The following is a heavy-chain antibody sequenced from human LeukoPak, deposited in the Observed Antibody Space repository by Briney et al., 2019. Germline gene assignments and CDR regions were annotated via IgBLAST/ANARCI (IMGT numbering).Heavy chain of an antibody. V-gene: IGHV1-18*01. Sequence: GASVKVSCKASGYTFTSYGISWVRQAPGQGLEWMGWISAYNANTDYAQKLQGRVTMTTDTSTSTAYMELRSLRSDDTAVYYCARSSTTTYYYYYMDVWGRGTTVTVSS. CDR2: ISAYNANT. CDR3: ARSSTTTYYYYYMDV. D-gene: IGHD4-11*01. J-gene: IGHJ6*03. CDR1: GYTFTSYG.